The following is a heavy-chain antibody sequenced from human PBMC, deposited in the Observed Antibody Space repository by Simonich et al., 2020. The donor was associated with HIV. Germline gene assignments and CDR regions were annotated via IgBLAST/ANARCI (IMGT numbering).Heavy chain of an antibody. CDR3: ARVLQFLYAFDI. V-gene: IGHV4-38-2*01. CDR1: GYSISRGYY. CDR2: IYHSGST. J-gene: IGHJ3*02. D-gene: IGHD3-3*01. Sequence: QVQLQESGPGLVKPSETLSLTCAVSGYSISRGYYWGWIRQPPGKGLEWSWSIYHSGSTYYNPSLKSRVTISVDTSKNQFSLKLSSVTAADTAVYYCARVLQFLYAFDIWGQGTMVTVSS.